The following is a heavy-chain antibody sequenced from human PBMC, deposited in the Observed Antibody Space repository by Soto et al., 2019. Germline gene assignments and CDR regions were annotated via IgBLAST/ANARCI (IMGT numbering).Heavy chain of an antibody. CDR3: AKAAGIVVVVAAFYDY. V-gene: IGHV3-30*18. J-gene: IGHJ4*02. CDR2: ISYDGSNK. CDR1: GFTFSSYG. Sequence: PGGSLRLSCAASGFTFSSYGMHWVRQAPGKGLEWVAVISYDGSNKYYADSVKGRFTISRDNSKNTLYLQMNSLRAEDTAVYYCAKAAGIVVVVAAFYDYWGQGTLVTVSS. D-gene: IGHD2-15*01.